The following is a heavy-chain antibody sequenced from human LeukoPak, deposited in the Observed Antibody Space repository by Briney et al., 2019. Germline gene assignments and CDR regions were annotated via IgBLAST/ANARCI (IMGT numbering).Heavy chain of an antibody. J-gene: IGHJ4*02. CDR2: INPSGGST. D-gene: IGHD3-22*01. CDR1: GYTFTSYY. Sequence: ASVKVSCKASGYTFTSYYIHWVRQAPGQGPEWMGIINPSGGSTNYAQKFQGRVTMTRDMSTSTVYMELSSLRSEDTAVYYCATEGYYDSSGYYTDYWGQGTLVTVSS. V-gene: IGHV1-46*01. CDR3: ATEGYYDSSGYYTDY.